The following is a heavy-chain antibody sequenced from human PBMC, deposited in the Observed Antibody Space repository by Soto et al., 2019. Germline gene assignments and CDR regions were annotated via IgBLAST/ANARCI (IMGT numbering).Heavy chain of an antibody. J-gene: IGHJ4*02. CDR2: IIPIFGTA. D-gene: IGHD2-15*01. CDR3: PRGRYCSGGSCYCAY. CDR1: GCTFSSYA. Sequence: GASVKVSCKASGCTFSSYAISWVRQAPGQGLEWMGGIIPIFGTANYAQKFQGRVTITADESTSTAYMELSSLRSEDTAVYYCPRGRYCSGGSCYCAYWGQGTLVTVSS. V-gene: IGHV1-69*13.